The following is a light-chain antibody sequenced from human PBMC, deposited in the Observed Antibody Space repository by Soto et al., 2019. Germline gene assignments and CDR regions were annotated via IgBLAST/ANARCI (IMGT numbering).Light chain of an antibody. CDR2: AAS. CDR1: QGISNY. V-gene: IGKV1-27*01. Sequence: IPMTQSPSSPSASVGDRGTITFRASQGISNYLAWYQQKPGKVPKLLIYAASTLQSGVPSRFSGGGSGTDFTLTISSLQPEDVATYYCQKYNSAPLTFGGGTKVDIK. CDR3: QKYNSAPLT. J-gene: IGKJ4*01.